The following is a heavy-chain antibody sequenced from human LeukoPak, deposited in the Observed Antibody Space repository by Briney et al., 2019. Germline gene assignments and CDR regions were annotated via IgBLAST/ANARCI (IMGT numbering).Heavy chain of an antibody. Sequence: TGGSLRLSCAASGFTFSRYSVNWVRQAPGKGLEWVSCITGSSVYIFYADSVRGRFTISRDNAKNSLFLQMNSLRAEDTAVYYCAKFKGHYGDSEYYFDSWGQGTLVTVSS. CDR3: AKFKGHYGDSEYYFDS. CDR1: GFTFSRYS. D-gene: IGHD3-10*01. V-gene: IGHV3-21*01. CDR2: ITGSSVYI. J-gene: IGHJ4*02.